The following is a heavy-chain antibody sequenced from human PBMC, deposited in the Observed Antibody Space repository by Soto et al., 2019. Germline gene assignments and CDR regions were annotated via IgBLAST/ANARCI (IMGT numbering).Heavy chain of an antibody. CDR3: ARAYSSSSQRYYYYYGMDV. V-gene: IGHV1-46*01. CDR2: INPSGGST. D-gene: IGHD6-6*01. Sequence: GASVKVSCKASGYTFTSYYMHWVRQAPGQGLEWMGIINPSGGSTSYAQKFQGRVTMTRDTSTSTVYMELSSLRSEDTAVYYCARAYSSSSQRYYYYYGMDVWGQGTTVTV. J-gene: IGHJ6*02. CDR1: GYTFTSYY.